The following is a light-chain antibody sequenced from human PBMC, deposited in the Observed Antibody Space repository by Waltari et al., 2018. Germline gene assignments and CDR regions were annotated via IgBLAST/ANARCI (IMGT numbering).Light chain of an antibody. Sequence: EIVLTQSPGTLSLSPGEIATLSCRASKRITRNNLAWYQQIPGQAPRLLIYDASSRATGIPDRFSGSGSGTDFTLTVSRLEPADFAVYYCQQYGSSPWTFGQGTKVEIK. CDR1: KRITRNN. V-gene: IGKV3-20*01. CDR3: QQYGSSPWT. J-gene: IGKJ1*01. CDR2: DAS.